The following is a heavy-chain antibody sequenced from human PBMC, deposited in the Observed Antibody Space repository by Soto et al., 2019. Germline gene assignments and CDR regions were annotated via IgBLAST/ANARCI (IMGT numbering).Heavy chain of an antibody. J-gene: IGHJ6*02. D-gene: IGHD6-13*01. Sequence: PGGSLRLSCAASGFSFSSYAMHWIRQAPGKGLEWVAVIPYDGSNKYYADSVKGRFTISRDNSENTLYLHMNSLRAEDTAVYHCAKDVAKQPPHYYYGMDVWGQGTTVTVSS. V-gene: IGHV3-30*18. CDR1: GFSFSSYA. CDR3: AKDVAKQPPHYYYGMDV. CDR2: IPYDGSNK.